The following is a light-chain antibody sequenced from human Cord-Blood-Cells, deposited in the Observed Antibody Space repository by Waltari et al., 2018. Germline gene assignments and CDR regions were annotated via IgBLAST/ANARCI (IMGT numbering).Light chain of an antibody. Sequence: QSALTQPASVSGSPGQSITISCTGTSSDVGGYNYVSWYQQHPGKAPKLMIYEVSTRPSWVSNRFSGSKSGNTASLTISGRQAEDEADYYCSSYTSSSTVVFGGGTKLTVL. CDR2: EVS. CDR1: SSDVGGYNY. CDR3: SSYTSSSTVV. V-gene: IGLV2-14*01. J-gene: IGLJ2*01.